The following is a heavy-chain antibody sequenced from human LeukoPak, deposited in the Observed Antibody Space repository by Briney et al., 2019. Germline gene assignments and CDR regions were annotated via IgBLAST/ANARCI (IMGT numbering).Heavy chain of an antibody. D-gene: IGHD6-13*01. CDR2: INPNSGGT. V-gene: IGHV1-2*02. CDR1: GYTLTELS. J-gene: IGHJ4*02. CDR3: ARDLRSSIAAAGRFNY. Sequence: EASVNVSCKVSGYTLTELSMHWVRQAPGQGLEWMGWINPNSGGTNYAQKFQGRVTMTRDTSISTAYMELSRLRSDDTAVYYCARDLRSSIAAAGRFNYWGQGTLVTVSS.